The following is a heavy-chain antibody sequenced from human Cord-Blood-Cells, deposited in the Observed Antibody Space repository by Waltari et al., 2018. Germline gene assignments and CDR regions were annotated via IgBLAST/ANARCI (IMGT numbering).Heavy chain of an antibody. CDR1: GGSISSGSYY. Sequence: QVQLQASGPGLVKPSQTLSLTCTVSGGSISSGSYYWSWIRQPAGKGLEWIGYIYTSGSTNYNPSLKSRVTISVDTSKNQFSLKLSSVTAADTAVYYCARIKDIVLMVYDYWGQGTLVTVSS. D-gene: IGHD2-8*01. J-gene: IGHJ4*02. V-gene: IGHV4-61*09. CDR3: ARIKDIVLMVYDY. CDR2: IYTSGST.